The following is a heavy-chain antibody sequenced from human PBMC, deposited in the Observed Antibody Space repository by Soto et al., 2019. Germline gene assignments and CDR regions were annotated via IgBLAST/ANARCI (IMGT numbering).Heavy chain of an antibody. D-gene: IGHD1-1*01. Sequence: QVHLVQSGAEVKKPGASVKVSCKCSGYTFTSYGITWVRQAPGQGLEWMGWISAHNGNTDYAQKLQGRVSATRDTSTSTAYMELRSLRSDDTAVYYSARGRYGDYWCQGALVTVSS. CDR3: ARGRYGDY. CDR1: GYTFTSYG. CDR2: ISAHNGNT. V-gene: IGHV1-18*01. J-gene: IGHJ4*02.